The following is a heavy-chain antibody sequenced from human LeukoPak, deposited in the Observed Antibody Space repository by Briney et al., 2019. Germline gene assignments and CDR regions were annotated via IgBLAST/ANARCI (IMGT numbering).Heavy chain of an antibody. CDR3: ARAPNDYGSGRSWFDP. D-gene: IGHD3-10*01. V-gene: IGHV4-59*12. J-gene: IGHJ5*02. Sequence: SETLSLTCTVSGGSISSNYWTWIRQPPGKGLEWIGTIYYSGNTYYNPSLKSRVTISIDTSKIQFSLKLRSVTAADTAVYYCARAPNDYGSGRSWFDPWGQGTLVTVSS. CDR1: GGSISSNY. CDR2: IYYSGNT.